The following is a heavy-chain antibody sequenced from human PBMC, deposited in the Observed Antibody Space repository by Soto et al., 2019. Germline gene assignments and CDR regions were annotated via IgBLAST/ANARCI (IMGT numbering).Heavy chain of an antibody. J-gene: IGHJ6*02. Sequence: QVLLVQSSAEVKKPGSSVKVSCKASGGTFTSTAFSWVRQAPGQGLEWMGVIIPVLGTPNYAQKFQARLTVTADASTTTVHMELSSLRSDDTAVYYCASSAGLDHLLNHYGLNVWGQGTTVTVSS. D-gene: IGHD6-13*01. CDR1: GGTFTSTA. CDR2: IIPVLGTP. V-gene: IGHV1-69*01. CDR3: ASSAGLDHLLNHYGLNV.